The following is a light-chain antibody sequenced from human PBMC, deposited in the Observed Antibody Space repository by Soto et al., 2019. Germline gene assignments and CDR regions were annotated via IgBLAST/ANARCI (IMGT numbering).Light chain of an antibody. J-gene: IGLJ2*01. CDR3: CSDAGTVL. CDR1: SSDVGGYNY. V-gene: IGLV2-11*01. Sequence: QSVLTQPRSVSGSPGQSVTISCTGTSSDVGGYNYVSWYQQHPGKAPSLLIYDVTRRPSGVPDRFSGSKSGNTASLTISGLQAEDEADYYCCSDAGTVLIGGGTKLTVL. CDR2: DVT.